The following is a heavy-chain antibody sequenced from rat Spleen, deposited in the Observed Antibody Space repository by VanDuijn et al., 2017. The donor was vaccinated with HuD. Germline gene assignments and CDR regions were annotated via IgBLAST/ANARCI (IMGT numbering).Heavy chain of an antibody. V-gene: IGHV5S10*01. CDR3: VTPRDTAGIPP. J-gene: IGHJ2*01. CDR2: IIYDGRRT. CDR1: GFTFSNYN. D-gene: IGHD1-9*01. Sequence: EVQLVESGGGLVQPGRSLKLSCAASGFTFSNYNMAWVRQAPKKGLEWVATIIYDGRRTYYRDSVKGRFTISRDNAKSTLYLQMDSLRSEDTATYYGVTPRDTAGIPPWGQGVMVTVSS.